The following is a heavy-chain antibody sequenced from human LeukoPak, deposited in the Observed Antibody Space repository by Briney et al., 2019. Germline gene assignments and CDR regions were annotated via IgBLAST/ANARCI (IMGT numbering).Heavy chain of an antibody. V-gene: IGHV1-18*01. D-gene: IGHD1-20*01. CDR1: GYTFTSYG. J-gene: IGHJ4*02. Sequence: ASVKVSCKASGYTFTSYGISWVRQAPGQGLESMGWISAYNGNTNYAQKLQGRVTMTTDTSTGTAYMELRSLRSDDTAVYYCARDSPNWNDAVLGDYWGQGTLVTVSS. CDR2: ISAYNGNT. CDR3: ARDSPNWNDAVLGDY.